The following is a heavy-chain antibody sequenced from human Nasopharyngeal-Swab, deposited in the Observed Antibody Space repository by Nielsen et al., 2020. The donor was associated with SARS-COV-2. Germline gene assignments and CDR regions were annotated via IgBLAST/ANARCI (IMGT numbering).Heavy chain of an antibody. Sequence: GSLRLSCAVSGGSISSSNWWSWVRQPPGKGLEWIGEIYHSGSTNYNPSLKSQVTISVDKSKNQFSLKLSSVTAADTAVYYCATSYGDPDWYFDLWGRGTLVTVSS. D-gene: IGHD4-17*01. CDR1: GGSISSSNW. CDR2: IYHSGST. V-gene: IGHV4-4*02. J-gene: IGHJ2*01. CDR3: ATSYGDPDWYFDL.